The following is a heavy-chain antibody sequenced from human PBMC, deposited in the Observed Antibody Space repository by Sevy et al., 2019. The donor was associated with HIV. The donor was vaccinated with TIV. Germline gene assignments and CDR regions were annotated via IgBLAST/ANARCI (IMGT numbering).Heavy chain of an antibody. V-gene: IGHV3-30*12. D-gene: IGHD3-16*01. Sequence: GGSLRLSCAASGFIFYTFSMHWVRQAPGKGLEWVAVLSYDGSNKYYADSVKGRFTISRDYSKNTLYLLMNGLRAEDTAYYYGGEEYRHWFDPWGQGTLVTVSS. J-gene: IGHJ5*02. CDR1: GFIFYTFS. CDR2: LSYDGSNK. CDR3: GEEYRHWFDP.